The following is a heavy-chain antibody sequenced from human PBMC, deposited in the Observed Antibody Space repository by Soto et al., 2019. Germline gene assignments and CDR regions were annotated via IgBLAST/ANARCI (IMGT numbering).Heavy chain of an antibody. CDR2: IIPIFGTA. CDR3: AKVRYSSPMGYYYGMDV. CDR1: GVTFSKFI. V-gene: IGHV1-69*13. Sequence: QVQLEQSGGEVKKPGSSVKVSCKASGVTFSKFIMTWVRQAPGLGLEWVGGIIPIFGTANYAQKFQGRVTITADESTSPSYMEVNNLRSEDTAVYYCAKVRYSSPMGYYYGMDVWGQGTTVTVSS. J-gene: IGHJ6*02. D-gene: IGHD6-19*01.